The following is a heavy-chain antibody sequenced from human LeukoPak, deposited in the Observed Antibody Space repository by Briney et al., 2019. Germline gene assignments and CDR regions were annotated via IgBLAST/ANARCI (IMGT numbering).Heavy chain of an antibody. V-gene: IGHV3-30*02. CDR1: GFTFSSYG. CDR2: IRYDGSNK. J-gene: IGHJ1*01. CDR3: AKDQFSLSEWLAPEYFQH. D-gene: IGHD6-19*01. Sequence: GGSLRLSCAASGFTFSSYGMHWVRQAPGKGLEWVAFIRYDGSNKYYADSVKGRFTISRDNSKNTLYLQMNSLRAEDTAVYYCAKDQFSLSEWLAPEYFQHWGQGTLVTVSS.